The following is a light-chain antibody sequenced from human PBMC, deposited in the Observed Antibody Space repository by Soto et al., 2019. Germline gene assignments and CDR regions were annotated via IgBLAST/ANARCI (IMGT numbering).Light chain of an antibody. Sequence: EVVMTQSPATLSVSPGDRATLSCRASQSVDTNVVWYQQKPGQPPRLLVHSASIRATGVPARFTGIGSGTDLTLTSSGLQSDDFAIYYCQQYYNWPPYTFGQGTRLQIK. V-gene: IGKV3-15*01. CDR3: QQYYNWPPYT. J-gene: IGKJ2*01. CDR2: SAS. CDR1: QSVDTN.